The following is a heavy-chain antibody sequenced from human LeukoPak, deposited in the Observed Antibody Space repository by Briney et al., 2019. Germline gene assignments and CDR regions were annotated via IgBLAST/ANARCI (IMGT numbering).Heavy chain of an antibody. CDR1: GGSFSGYY. CDR3: ARLGAATTGWFDP. CDR2: INHSGST. D-gene: IGHD1-26*01. Sequence: SETPSLTCAAYGGSFSGYYLSWIRQPPGKGLEWIGVINHSGSTNYNPYFKSRVTISVDTSKIQFPLKLSPVTAADTAVYYCARLGAATTGWFDPWGQGTLVPVSS. V-gene: IGHV4-34*01. J-gene: IGHJ5*02.